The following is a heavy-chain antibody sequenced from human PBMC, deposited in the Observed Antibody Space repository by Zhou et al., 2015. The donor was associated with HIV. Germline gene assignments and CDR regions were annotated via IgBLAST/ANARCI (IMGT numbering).Heavy chain of an antibody. CDR2: IIPILGVA. J-gene: IGHJ1*01. CDR1: GGTFSTYT. CDR3: ASRSHDYVDYVAEYFHH. D-gene: IGHD4-17*01. Sequence: QVQLVQSGAEVRKPGSSVKVSCKTSGGTFSTYTISWVRQAPGQGLEWVGRIIPILGVANYAQKFQGRVTITADTSTSTVYMDLSSLRSEDTAVYYCASRSHDYVDYVAEYFHHWGQGTLVTVSS. V-gene: IGHV1-69*02.